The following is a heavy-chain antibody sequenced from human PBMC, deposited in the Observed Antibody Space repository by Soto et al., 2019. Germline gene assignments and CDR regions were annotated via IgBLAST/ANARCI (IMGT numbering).Heavy chain of an antibody. CDR1: GDSVSSNSAA. CDR2: TYYRSKWYN. D-gene: IGHD5-12*01. V-gene: IGHV6-1*01. Sequence: SQTLSLTCAISGDSVSSNSAAWNWIRQSPSRGLEWLGRTYYRSKWYNDYAVSVKSRITINPDTSKNQFSLQLNSVTPEDTAVYYCAREEMATTCRPDAFDIWGQGTMVTVSS. J-gene: IGHJ3*02. CDR3: AREEMATTCRPDAFDI.